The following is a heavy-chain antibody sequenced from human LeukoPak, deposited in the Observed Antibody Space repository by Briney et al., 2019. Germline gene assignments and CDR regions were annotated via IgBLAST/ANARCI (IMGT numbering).Heavy chain of an antibody. V-gene: IGHV3-48*01. J-gene: IGHJ2*01. CDR1: GFTFSSYS. CDR2: ISSSSSTI. D-gene: IGHD4-11*01. Sequence: GGSLRLSCAASGFTFSSYSMNWVRQAPGKGLEWVSYISSSSSTIYYADSVKGRFTISRDNAKNSLYLQMNSLRAEDTAVYYCARPKLQYRYWYFDLWGRGTLVTVSS. CDR3: ARPKLQYRYWYFDL.